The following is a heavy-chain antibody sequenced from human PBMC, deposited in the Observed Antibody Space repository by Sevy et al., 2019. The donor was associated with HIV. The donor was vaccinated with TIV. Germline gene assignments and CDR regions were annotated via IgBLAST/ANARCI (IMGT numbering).Heavy chain of an antibody. D-gene: IGHD3-22*01. V-gene: IGHV3-7*01. Sequence: GGSLRLSCVASGFTFSRYWMNWVRQAPGKGLEWVANINQDGSEKYYVGSVRGRFTISRDNAKNSLYLQMNSLRDEDTAVYYCARLNYYDSSGYYYSAFDIWGQGTMVTVSS. CDR3: ARLNYYDSSGYYYSAFDI. J-gene: IGHJ3*02. CDR2: INQDGSEK. CDR1: GFTFSRYW.